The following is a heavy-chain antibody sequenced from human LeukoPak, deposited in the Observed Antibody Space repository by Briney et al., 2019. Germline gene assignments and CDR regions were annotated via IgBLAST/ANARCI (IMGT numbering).Heavy chain of an antibody. CDR1: GGSISSYY. CDR3: AREEYDFWSGYSDY. D-gene: IGHD3-3*01. V-gene: IGHV4-59*12. Sequence: SETLSLTCTVSGGSISSYYWSWIRQPPGKGLEWIGYIYYSGSTNYNPSLKSRVTISVDTSKNQFSLKLSSVTAADTAVYYCAREEYDFWSGYSDYWGQGTVVTVSS. CDR2: IYYSGST. J-gene: IGHJ4*02.